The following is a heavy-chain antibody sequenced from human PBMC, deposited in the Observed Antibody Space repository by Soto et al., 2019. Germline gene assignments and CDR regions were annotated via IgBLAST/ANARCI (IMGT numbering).Heavy chain of an antibody. D-gene: IGHD5-12*01. V-gene: IGHV3-48*02. CDR2: ISSSSSTI. CDR1: GFTFSSYS. Sequence: EVQLVESGGGLVQPGGSLRLSCAASGFTFSSYSMDWVRQAPGKGLEWVSYISSSSSTIYYADSVKGRFTISRDNAKNALYLQMNSLRDEDTAVYYCVRDGVYSGYDPDYWGQGTLVTVSS. CDR3: VRDGVYSGYDPDY. J-gene: IGHJ4*02.